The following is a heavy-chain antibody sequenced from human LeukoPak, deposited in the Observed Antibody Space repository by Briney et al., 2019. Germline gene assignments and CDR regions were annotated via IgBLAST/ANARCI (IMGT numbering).Heavy chain of an antibody. D-gene: IGHD3-16*01. J-gene: IGHJ3*02. Sequence: PSETLSLTCTVSGGSISSGGYYWSWIRQHPGKGLEWIGEINHSGSTNYNPSLKSRVTISVDTSKNQFSLKLSSVTAADTAVYYCARVPYTPTRLAFDIWGQGTMVTVSS. CDR3: ARVPYTPTRLAFDI. CDR2: INHSGST. V-gene: IGHV4-39*07. CDR1: GGSISSGGYY.